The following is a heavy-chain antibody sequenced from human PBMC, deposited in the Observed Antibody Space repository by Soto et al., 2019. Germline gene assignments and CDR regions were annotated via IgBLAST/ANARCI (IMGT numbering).Heavy chain of an antibody. CDR3: AKGGRVVPAATDYYYYYGMDV. CDR1: GFTFSSYG. D-gene: IGHD2-2*01. V-gene: IGHV3-30*18. CDR2: ISYDGSNK. Sequence: GGSLRLSCAASGFTFSSYGMHWVRQAPGKGLEWVAVISYDGSNKYYADSVKGRFTISRDNSKNTLYLQMNSLRAEDTAVYYCAKGGRVVPAATDYYYYYGMDVWGQGTTVTVSS. J-gene: IGHJ6*02.